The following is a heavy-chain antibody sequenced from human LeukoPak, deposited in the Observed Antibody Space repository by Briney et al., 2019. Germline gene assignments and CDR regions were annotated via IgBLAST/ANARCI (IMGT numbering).Heavy chain of an antibody. CDR1: GGSISSYY. V-gene: IGHV4-59*01. CDR3: ARGSPGYYYYYGMDV. Sequence: SETLSLTCTVSGGSISSYYWSWIRQPPGKGLEWIGYIYYSGGTNYNPSLKSRVTISVDTSKNQFSLKLSSVTAADTAVYYCARGSPGYYYYYGMDVWGQGTTVTVSS. J-gene: IGHJ6*02. CDR2: IYYSGGT.